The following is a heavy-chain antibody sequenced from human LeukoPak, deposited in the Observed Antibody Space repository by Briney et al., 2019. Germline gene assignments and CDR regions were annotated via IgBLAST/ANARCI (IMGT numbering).Heavy chain of an antibody. D-gene: IGHD3-22*01. Sequence: GESLKISCKGSAYSFTSYWIGWVRQMPGKGLERMGIIYPGDSDTRYSPSFQGQVTISADKSISTAYLQWSSLKASDTAMYYCARHSYYDSSGYNWFDPWGQGTLVTVSS. CDR2: IYPGDSDT. V-gene: IGHV5-51*01. CDR3: ARHSYYDSSGYNWFDP. J-gene: IGHJ5*02. CDR1: AYSFTSYW.